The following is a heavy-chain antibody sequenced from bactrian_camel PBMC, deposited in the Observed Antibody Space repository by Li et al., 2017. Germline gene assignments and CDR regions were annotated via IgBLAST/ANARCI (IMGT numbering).Heavy chain of an antibody. CDR1: GSAFSSHA. CDR3: VSHIVDASWPSFGY. J-gene: IGHJ6*01. Sequence: SCAASGSAFSSHAMSWFRQAPGKGLEWVSSIDGTLSQSGRNEFYADSVKGRFTISRDNAKNTLYLQVTSLKPEDTAMYYCVSHIVDASWPSFGYWGQGTQVTV. V-gene: IGHV3S40*01. CDR2: IDGTLSQSGRNE. D-gene: IGHD6*01.